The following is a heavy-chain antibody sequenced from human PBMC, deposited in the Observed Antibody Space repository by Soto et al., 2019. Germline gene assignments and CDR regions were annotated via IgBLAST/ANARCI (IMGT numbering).Heavy chain of an antibody. CDR2: IKEDGSEK. D-gene: IGHD1-26*01. Sequence: EVQLVESGGDLVQPGGSLRLSCAASGFIFSNFWMSWVRQAPGKGLEWVANIKEDGSEKYHVDSVKGRFTISRDNAKNLMYLPMDSLRAEDTAVYKCVRGGSHSFDYCGQGTLVTVSS. CDR1: GFIFSNFW. J-gene: IGHJ4*02. CDR3: VRGGSHSFDY. V-gene: IGHV3-7*05.